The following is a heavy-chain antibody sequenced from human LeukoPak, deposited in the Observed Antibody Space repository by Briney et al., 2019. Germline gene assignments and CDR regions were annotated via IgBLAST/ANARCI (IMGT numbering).Heavy chain of an antibody. V-gene: IGHV3-21*01. D-gene: IGHD2-2*01. CDR1: GFTFDDYG. Sequence: GGSLRLSCAASGFTFDDYGMSWVRQAPGKGLEWVSSISSSSSYIYYADSVKGRFTISRDNAKNSLYLQMNSLRAEDTAVYYCARDQMHCSSTSCPFDYWGQGTLVTVSS. CDR3: ARDQMHCSSTSCPFDY. J-gene: IGHJ4*02. CDR2: ISSSSSYI.